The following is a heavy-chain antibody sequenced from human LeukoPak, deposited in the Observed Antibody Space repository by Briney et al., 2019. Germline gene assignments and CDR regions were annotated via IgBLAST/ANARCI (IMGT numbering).Heavy chain of an antibody. Sequence: SETLSLTCTVSGGSFSSYYWSWIRQPPGKGLEWIGRIYKSGSTKYNSSLTSRVTMSVDTSSNQFSLKLSSVTAADTAVYYCARGPAAISSYYYYGMDVWGQGATVSVSS. CDR1: GGSFSSYY. CDR3: ARGPAAISSYYYYGMDV. D-gene: IGHD2-2*01. CDR2: IYKSGST. V-gene: IGHV4-4*07. J-gene: IGHJ6*01.